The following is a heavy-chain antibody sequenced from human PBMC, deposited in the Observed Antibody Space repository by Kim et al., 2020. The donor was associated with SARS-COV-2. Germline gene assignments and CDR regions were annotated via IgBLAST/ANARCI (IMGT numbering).Heavy chain of an antibody. V-gene: IGHV3-9*01. Sequence: GRFTISRDNAKNSLYLQMNSLRAEDTALYYCAKDSGAYCGGDCYSGWFDPWGQGTLVTVSS. D-gene: IGHD2-21*02. CDR3: AKDSGAYCGGDCYSGWFDP. J-gene: IGHJ5*02.